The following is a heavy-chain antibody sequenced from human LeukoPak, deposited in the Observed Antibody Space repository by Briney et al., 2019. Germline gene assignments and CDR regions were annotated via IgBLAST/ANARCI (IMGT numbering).Heavy chain of an antibody. CDR1: GVSMSSSRYD. Sequence: NPSETLSLTCTVSGVSMSSSRYDWGGLRQPRGKGLEGSVSIYYSGSPYYNPSLMRRVTISVDTSQNQFSLKLSSVTAADTAVYYCARTTVTESNYYYYYYMFVWGKGATVTVSS. J-gene: IGHJ6*03. CDR3: ARTTVTESNYYYYYYMFV. D-gene: IGHD4-11*01. V-gene: IGHV4-39*07. CDR2: IYYSGSP.